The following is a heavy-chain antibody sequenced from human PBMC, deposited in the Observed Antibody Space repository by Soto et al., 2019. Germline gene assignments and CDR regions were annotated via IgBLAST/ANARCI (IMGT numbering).Heavy chain of an antibody. D-gene: IGHD2-21*02. Sequence: QVQLVQSGAEVKKPGASVKVSCKAAGYTFTSYGISWVRQAPGQGLEWMGWISAYNGNTNDEQKHQVRVTMTADPSTSPAYMELRRLRSEDTAVYYCARACGGDCYSSTPCYYYGMDLWGQGTTGTVSS. V-gene: IGHV1-18*04. J-gene: IGHJ6*02. CDR3: ARACGGDCYSSTPCYYYGMDL. CDR1: GYTFTSYG. CDR2: ISAYNGNT.